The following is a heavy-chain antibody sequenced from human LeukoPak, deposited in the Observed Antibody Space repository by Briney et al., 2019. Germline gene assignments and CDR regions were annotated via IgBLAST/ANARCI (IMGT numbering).Heavy chain of an antibody. J-gene: IGHJ4*02. D-gene: IGHD1-26*01. Sequence: GGSLRLSCGASGFIFSNYWMHWVRQVPGKGLVWVSRINSDGGTTSYADSVKGRFTISRDNSKNTLYLQMNSLRAEDTAVYYCAKGDTTWELPHDYWGQGTLVTVSS. CDR1: GFIFSNYW. CDR2: INSDGGTT. CDR3: AKGDTTWELPHDY. V-gene: IGHV3-74*01.